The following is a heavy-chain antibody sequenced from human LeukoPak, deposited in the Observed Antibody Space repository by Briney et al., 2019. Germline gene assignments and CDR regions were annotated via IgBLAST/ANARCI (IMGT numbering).Heavy chain of an antibody. CDR2: IYYSGST. Sequence: PSETLSLTCTVSGGSLSSSSYYWGWIRQPPGKGLEWIGSIYYSGSTYYNPSLKSRVTISVDTSKNQFSPKLSSVTAADTAVYYCARHRKIAAPLDYWGQGTLVTVSS. J-gene: IGHJ4*02. CDR1: GGSLSSSSYY. V-gene: IGHV4-39*01. D-gene: IGHD6-13*01. CDR3: ARHRKIAAPLDY.